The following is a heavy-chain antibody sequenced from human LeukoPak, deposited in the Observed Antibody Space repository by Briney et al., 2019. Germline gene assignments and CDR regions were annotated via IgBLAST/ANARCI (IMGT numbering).Heavy chain of an antibody. CDR3: ARMGGDAFDI. V-gene: IGHV4-59*01. J-gene: IGHJ3*02. CDR1: GGSISSYY. D-gene: IGHD2-15*01. CDR2: IYYSGST. Sequence: PSETLSLTCTVSGGSISSYYWSWIRQPPGKGLEWIGYIYYSGSTNYNPSLKSRVTISVATSKNQFSLKLSSVTAADTAVYYCARMGGDAFDIWGQGTMVTVSS.